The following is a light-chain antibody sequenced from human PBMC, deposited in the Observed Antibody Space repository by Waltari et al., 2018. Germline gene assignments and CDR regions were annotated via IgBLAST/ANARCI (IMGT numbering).Light chain of an antibody. Sequence: EIVLTQSPGTLSLSPGERATLSCTASQSVSSSYLAWYQQKPGQAPRLLIYGASSRATGIPDRFSGSGSGTDFTLTISRLEPEDFAVYYCQQSGSSQTFGQGTKLDIK. V-gene: IGKV3-20*01. CDR1: QSVSSSY. CDR3: QQSGSSQT. CDR2: GAS. J-gene: IGKJ2*01.